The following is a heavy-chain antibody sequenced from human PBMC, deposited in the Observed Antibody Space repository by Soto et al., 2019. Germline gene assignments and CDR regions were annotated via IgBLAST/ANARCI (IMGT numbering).Heavy chain of an antibody. CDR3: ARGGGPTAVLGY. D-gene: IGHD4-17*01. J-gene: IGHJ4*02. CDR2: IWYDGSNK. CDR1: GFTFSSYG. Sequence: QVQLVESGGGVVQPGRSLRLSCAASGFTFSSYGMHWVRQAPSKGLEWVAVIWYDGSNKYYADSVKGRFTISRDNSKNTLYLQMNSLRAEDTAVYYCARGGGPTAVLGYWGQGTLVTVSS. V-gene: IGHV3-33*01.